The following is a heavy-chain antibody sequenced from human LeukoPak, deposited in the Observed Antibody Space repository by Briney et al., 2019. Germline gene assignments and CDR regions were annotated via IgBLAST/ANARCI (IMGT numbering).Heavy chain of an antibody. CDR1: GFTFSSYA. J-gene: IGHJ4*02. CDR2: ISYDGSNK. Sequence: PGGSLRLSCAASGFTFSSYAMHWVRQAPGKGLERVAVISYDGSNKYYADSVKGRFTISRDNSKNTLYLQMNSLRAEDTAVYYCAAEGYWGQGTLVTVSS. D-gene: IGHD6-13*01. V-gene: IGHV3-30-3*01. CDR3: AAEGY.